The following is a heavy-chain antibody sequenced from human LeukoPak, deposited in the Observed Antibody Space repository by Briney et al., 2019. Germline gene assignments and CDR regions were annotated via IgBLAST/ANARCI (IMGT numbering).Heavy chain of an antibody. CDR3: ARDSRLSSNPGAFDI. Sequence: GGSLRLSCAASGFTFSSYSMNWVRQAPGKGLEWVSSISSSSSYIYYADSVKGRFTFSRDNAKNSLYLQMNSLRAEDTAVYYCARDSRLSSNPGAFDIWGQGTMVTVSS. CDR1: GFTFSSYS. V-gene: IGHV3-21*01. J-gene: IGHJ3*02. CDR2: ISSSSSYI. D-gene: IGHD2-15*01.